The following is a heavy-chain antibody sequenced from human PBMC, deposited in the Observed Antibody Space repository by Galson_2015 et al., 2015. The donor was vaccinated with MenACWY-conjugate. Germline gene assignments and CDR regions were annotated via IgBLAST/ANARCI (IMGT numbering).Heavy chain of an antibody. CDR3: AKDPNGDYVGAFAT. J-gene: IGHJ3*02. V-gene: IGHV3-23*01. CDR1: GFTLSTYA. Sequence: CAASGFTLSTYAMTWVRQTSGKGLEWVSSITSSGDTIRYTDSVKGRFTVSRDNSKNTLFLQMSSLRVEDTAIYYCAKDPNGDYVGAFATWFHWTVVAVS. D-gene: IGHD4-17*01. CDR2: ITSSGDTI.